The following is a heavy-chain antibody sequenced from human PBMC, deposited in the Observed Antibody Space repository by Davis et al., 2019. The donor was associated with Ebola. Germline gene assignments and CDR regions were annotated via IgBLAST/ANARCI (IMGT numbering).Heavy chain of an antibody. Sequence: PGGSLRLSCKGSGYSFTSYWIGWVRQMPGKGLEWMGIIYPGDSDTRYSPSFQGQVTISADKSISTAYLQWSSLKASDTAMYYCARRGGDGYNSDWYFDLWGRGTLVTVSS. D-gene: IGHD5-24*01. CDR2: IYPGDSDT. V-gene: IGHV5-51*01. CDR3: ARRGGDGYNSDWYFDL. J-gene: IGHJ2*01. CDR1: GYSFTSYW.